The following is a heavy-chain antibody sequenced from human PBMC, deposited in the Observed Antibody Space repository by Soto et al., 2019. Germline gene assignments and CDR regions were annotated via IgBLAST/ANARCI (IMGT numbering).Heavy chain of an antibody. CDR1: GGTFSSYA. CDR3: AARGHIVATGGGYYYYGMDV. CDR2: IIPIFGTA. D-gene: IGHD5-12*01. V-gene: IGHV1-69*06. J-gene: IGHJ6*02. Sequence: QVQLVQSGAEVKKPGSSVKVSCKASGGTFSSYAISWVRQAPGQGLEWMGGIIPIFGTANYAQKFQGRVTITADKSTSTAYRELSSRRSEDTAVYYWAARGHIVATGGGYYYYGMDVWGQGTTVTVSS.